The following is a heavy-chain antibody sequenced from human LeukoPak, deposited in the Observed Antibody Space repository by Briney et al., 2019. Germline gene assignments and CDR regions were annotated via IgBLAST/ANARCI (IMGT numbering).Heavy chain of an antibody. CDR1: GFTFSSY. CDR2: IYSAGST. J-gene: IGHJ4*02. Sequence: GGSLRLSCAASGFTFSSYMSWVRQAPGKGLEWVSLIYSAGSTYYADSVKGRFTISRDNSKNTLYLQMNSLRAEDTAVYYCARKTPRFGDYDYWGQGTLVTVSS. D-gene: IGHD2-15*01. V-gene: IGHV3-66*01. CDR3: ARKTPRFGDYDY.